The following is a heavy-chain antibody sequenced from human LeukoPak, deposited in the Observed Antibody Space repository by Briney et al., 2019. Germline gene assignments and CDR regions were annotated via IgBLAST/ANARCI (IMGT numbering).Heavy chain of an antibody. CDR1: GYTFTSYY. D-gene: IGHD1-26*01. V-gene: IGHV1-2*02. J-gene: IGHJ4*02. CDR3: ARDLYVGATAFDY. CDR2: INPNSGGT. Sequence: ASVKVSCKASGYTFTSYYMHWVRQAPGQGLEWMGWINPNSGGTNYAQKFQGRVTMTRDTSISTAYMELSRLRSDDTAVYYCARDLYVGATAFDYWGQGTLVTVSS.